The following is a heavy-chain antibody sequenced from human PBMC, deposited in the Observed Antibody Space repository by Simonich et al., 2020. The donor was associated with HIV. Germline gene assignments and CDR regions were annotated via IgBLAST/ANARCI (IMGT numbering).Heavy chain of an antibody. CDR2: INHSESN. CDR1: GVSFSGYY. Sequence: QVQLQQWGAGLLKTSETLSLTCAVYGVSFSGYYWSWIRQPPGKGLEWIGKINHSESNNYNPSLKSRVTISVDTSKNQFSLKLSSVTAADTAVYYCARGFYQRLYYFDYWGQGTLVTVSS. CDR3: ARGFYQRLYYFDY. J-gene: IGHJ4*02. V-gene: IGHV4-34*01. D-gene: IGHD2-2*01.